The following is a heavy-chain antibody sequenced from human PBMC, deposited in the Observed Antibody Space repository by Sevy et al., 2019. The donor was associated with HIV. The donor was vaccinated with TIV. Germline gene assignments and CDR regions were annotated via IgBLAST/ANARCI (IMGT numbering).Heavy chain of an antibody. CDR3: SRSSESYSIFVY. V-gene: IGHV3-49*04. D-gene: IGHD2-21*01. Sequence: GGSLRLSCTASGFIFGDYGMSWVRQAPGKGLEWIAFFKSKIHGGTTENAASVKGRFTISRDESKNIVYLQMSNLKTEDTAFYYCSRSSESYSIFVYWGQGTLVTVSS. CDR1: GFIFGDYG. J-gene: IGHJ4*02. CDR2: FKSKIHGGTT.